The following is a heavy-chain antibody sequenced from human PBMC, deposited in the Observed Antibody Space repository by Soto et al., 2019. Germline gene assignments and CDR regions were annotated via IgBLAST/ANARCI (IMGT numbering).Heavy chain of an antibody. V-gene: IGHV4-30-2*01. J-gene: IGHJ4*02. CDR1: GGSIPSGGYS. D-gene: IGHD5-12*01. CDR3: ARSHIVPRLFMYPFES. Sequence: TLSLNCDVPGGSIPSGGYSWSGIRQLLVNGLDWIGYMYHSGSTYYNPSLKSRVTISIDRSKNQFSLKLSSVTAVDSAVYYCARSHIVPRLFMYPFESWGQGTQVTVS. CDR2: MYHSGST.